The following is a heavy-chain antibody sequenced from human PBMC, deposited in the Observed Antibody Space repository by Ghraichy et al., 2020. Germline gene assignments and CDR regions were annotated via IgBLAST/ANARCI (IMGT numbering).Heavy chain of an antibody. CDR3: ASSQPRVSLDV. CDR2: TRNKARSYTT. CDR1: GFTFSDHY. V-gene: IGHV3-72*01. Sequence: GGSLRLSCAASGFTFSDHYMDWVRQAPGKGLEWVGRTRNKARSYTTEYAASVRGRFTISRDDSKNSLYLQMNSLKTEDTAVYYCASSQPRVSLDVWGKGTTVTVSS. D-gene: IGHD6-6*01. J-gene: IGHJ6*04.